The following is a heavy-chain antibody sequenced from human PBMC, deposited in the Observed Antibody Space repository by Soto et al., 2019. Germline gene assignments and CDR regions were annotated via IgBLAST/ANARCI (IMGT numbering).Heavy chain of an antibody. J-gene: IGHJ5*02. Sequence: ASVKVSCKASGYTFSRYGIMWVRQAPGQGLEWMGWISAYNGNTNSAEKLRGRLTMTTDASTATAYMELRSLRSDDTAIYYCARDQGFRVVINSNWFDPWGQGTLVTVSS. V-gene: IGHV1-18*01. D-gene: IGHD2-21*01. CDR1: GYTFSRYG. CDR3: ARDQGFRVVINSNWFDP. CDR2: ISAYNGNT.